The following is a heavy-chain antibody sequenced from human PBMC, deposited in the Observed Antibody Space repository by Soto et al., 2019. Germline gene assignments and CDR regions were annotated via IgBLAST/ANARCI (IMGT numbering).Heavy chain of an antibody. CDR3: ARGIGYGSSINCYSSRRLRFDS. Sequence: QVQLQQWGAGLLKPSETLSLTCAVYGGSFSGYYWTWIRQSPEKGLEWIGEVNHSGTTYYNPSLTTRVTIAVNTPTNQCSLKMSSVTAADTTVYYCARGIGYGSSINCYSSRRLRFDSWGQGTLVTVSS. V-gene: IGHV4-34*01. D-gene: IGHD2-2*01. CDR1: GGSFSGYY. CDR2: VNHSGTT. J-gene: IGHJ4*02.